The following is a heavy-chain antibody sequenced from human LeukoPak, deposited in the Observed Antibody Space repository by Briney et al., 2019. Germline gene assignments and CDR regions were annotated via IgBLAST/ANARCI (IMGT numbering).Heavy chain of an antibody. V-gene: IGHV1-3*01. D-gene: IGHD2-2*02. CDR3: ARGDCSSTSCYTPPGDY. J-gene: IGHJ4*02. Sequence: ASVKVSCKASGYTFTSYAMHWVRQAPGQRLEWMGWINAGNGNTEYSQKFQGRVTITRDTSASTAYMELSGLRSEDTAVYYCARGDCSSTSCYTPPGDYWGQGTLVTVSS. CDR2: INAGNGNT. CDR1: GYTFTSYA.